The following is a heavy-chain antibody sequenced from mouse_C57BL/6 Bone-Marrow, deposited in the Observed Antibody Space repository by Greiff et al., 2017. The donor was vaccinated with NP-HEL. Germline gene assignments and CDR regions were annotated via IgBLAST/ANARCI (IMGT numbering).Heavy chain of an antibody. V-gene: IGHV1-80*01. CDR2: IYPGDGDT. CDR3: ARGAY. CDR1: GYAFSGYW. Sequence: VKVVESGAELVKPGASVKISCKASGYAFSGYWMNWVKQRPGKGLEWIGQIYPGDGDTNYNGKFKDKASLTADKSSSTAYMQLSSLTSEDSAVYFCARGAYWGQGTLVTVSA. J-gene: IGHJ3*01.